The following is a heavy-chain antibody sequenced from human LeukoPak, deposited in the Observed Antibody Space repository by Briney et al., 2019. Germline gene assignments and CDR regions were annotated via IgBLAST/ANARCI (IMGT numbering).Heavy chain of an antibody. CDR2: INPNSGGT. V-gene: IGHV1-2*02. Sequence: GASVKVSCKASGYTFTGYYMHWVRQAPGQGLEWMGWINPNSGGTNYAQKFQGRVTMTRDTSISTACMELSRLRSDDTAVYYCARSDYGGWYYYGMDVWGQGTTVTVSS. D-gene: IGHD4-23*01. J-gene: IGHJ6*02. CDR1: GYTFTGYY. CDR3: ARSDYGGWYYYGMDV.